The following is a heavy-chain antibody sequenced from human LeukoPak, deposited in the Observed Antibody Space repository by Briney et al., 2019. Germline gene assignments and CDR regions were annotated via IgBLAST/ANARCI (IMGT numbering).Heavy chain of an antibody. CDR2: ISGSGGST. V-gene: IGHV3-23*01. J-gene: IGHJ4*02. Sequence: PGGSLRLSCAASGFTFSSYAMSWVRQAPGKGLEWVSAISGSGGSTYYADSVKGRFTISRDNSKNTLYLQMNSLRAEDTAVYYCAKGWLPSSSWYEGKRQDDYWGQGTLVTVSS. CDR3: AKGWLPSSSWYEGKRQDDY. CDR1: GFTFSSYA. D-gene: IGHD6-13*01.